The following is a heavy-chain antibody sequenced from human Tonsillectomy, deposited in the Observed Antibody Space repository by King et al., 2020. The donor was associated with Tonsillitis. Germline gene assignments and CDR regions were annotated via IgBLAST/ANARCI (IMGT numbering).Heavy chain of an antibody. V-gene: IGHV1-69*04. CDR3: ARIPLGYYDSSGWGSWFDP. CDR1: GGTFSSYA. D-gene: IGHD3-22*01. Sequence: QLVQSGAEVKKPGSSVKVSCKASGGTFSSYAINWVRQAPGQGLEWMGRIIPILGIANYAQKFQGRVTITADKSTSTAYMELSSLRSEDTAVYYCARIPLGYYDSSGWGSWFDPWGQGTLVTVSS. J-gene: IGHJ5*02. CDR2: IIPILGIA.